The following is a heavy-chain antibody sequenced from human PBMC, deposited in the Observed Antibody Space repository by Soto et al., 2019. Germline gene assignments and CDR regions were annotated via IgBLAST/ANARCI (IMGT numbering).Heavy chain of an antibody. CDR1: GYTFTRYY. D-gene: IGHD6-13*01. CDR3: ERDMNLLTAAAGHDD. V-gene: IGHV1-46*01. CDR2: INPSGGSV. Sequence: VSVKASCKASGYTFTRYYMHWVRQAPGQGLEWIEKINPSGGSVSYAQNKQGRVTMTRDTSTSTVYMEKSSRRSADTATNYNERDMNLLTAAAGHDDCGHGTVVTVSS. J-gene: IGHJ4*01.